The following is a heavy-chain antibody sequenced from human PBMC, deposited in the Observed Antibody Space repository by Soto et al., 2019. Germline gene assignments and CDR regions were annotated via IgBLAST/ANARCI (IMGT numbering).Heavy chain of an antibody. J-gene: IGHJ6*02. Sequence: GGSLRLSCAASGFTVSSNYMSWVRQAPGKGLEWVSVIYSGGSTYYADSVKGRFTISRDNSKNTLYLQMNSLRAEDTAVYYCARDRVGLAAAGVYYYYYGMDVWGQGTTVTVSS. CDR1: GFTVSSNY. CDR3: ARDRVGLAAAGVYYYYYGMDV. CDR2: IYSGGST. V-gene: IGHV3-53*01. D-gene: IGHD6-13*01.